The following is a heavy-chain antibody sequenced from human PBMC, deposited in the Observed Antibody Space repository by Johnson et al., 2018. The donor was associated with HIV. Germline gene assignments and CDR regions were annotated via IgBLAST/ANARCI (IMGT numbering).Heavy chain of an antibody. CDR1: GFTFDNYA. D-gene: IGHD6-13*01. J-gene: IGHJ3*02. CDR3: AKERYSRSAFDI. V-gene: IGHV3-11*04. CDR2: ISSSGSTI. Sequence: QVQLVESGGGLVQPGRSLRLSCGASGFTFDNYAMSWIRQAPGKGLEWVSYISSSGSTIYSADSVKGRFTITRDNAKNSLYLQMNSLRAEDTAVYYCAKERYSRSAFDIWGQGTMVTVSS.